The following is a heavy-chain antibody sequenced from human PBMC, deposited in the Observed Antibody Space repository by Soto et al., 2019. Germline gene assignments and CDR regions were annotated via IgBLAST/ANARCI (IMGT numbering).Heavy chain of an antibody. CDR2: INHSGST. Sequence: SETLSLTCAVYGGSFSGYYWSWIRRPPGKGLEWIGEINHSGSTNYNSSLKSRVTISVDTSKNQFSLKLSSVTAADTAVYFCASGVVVVAATQGRGWFDPWGQGTLVTVSS. V-gene: IGHV4-34*01. J-gene: IGHJ5*02. D-gene: IGHD2-15*01. CDR3: ASGVVVVAATQGRGWFDP. CDR1: GGSFSGYY.